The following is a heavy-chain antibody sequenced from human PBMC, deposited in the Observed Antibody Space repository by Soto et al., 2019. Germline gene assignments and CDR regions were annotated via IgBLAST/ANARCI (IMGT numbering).Heavy chain of an antibody. V-gene: IGHV1-69*13. J-gene: IGHJ6*02. CDR2: IIPIFGTA. CDR3: ASRDIVVVPAAKYYYYGMDV. D-gene: IGHD2-2*01. Sequence: ASVKVSCKASGGTFSSYAISWVRQAPGQGLEWMGGIIPIFGTANYAQKFQGRVTITADESTSTACMELSSLRSEDTAVYYCASRDIVVVPAAKYYYYGMDVWGQGTTVTVSS. CDR1: GGTFSSYA.